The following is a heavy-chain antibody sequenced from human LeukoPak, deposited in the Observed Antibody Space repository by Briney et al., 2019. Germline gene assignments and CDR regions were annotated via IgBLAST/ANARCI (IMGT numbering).Heavy chain of an antibody. CDR2: IIPIFGTA. CDR1: GGTFNSYA. Sequence: ASVKVSCKASGGTFNSYAISWVRQAPGQGLEWMGGIIPIFGTANYAQKFQGRVTITTDESTSTAYMELSSLRSEDTAVYYCACLVVAPDYYMDVWGKGTTVTVSS. CDR3: ACLVVAPDYYMDV. V-gene: IGHV1-69*05. J-gene: IGHJ6*03. D-gene: IGHD2-15*01.